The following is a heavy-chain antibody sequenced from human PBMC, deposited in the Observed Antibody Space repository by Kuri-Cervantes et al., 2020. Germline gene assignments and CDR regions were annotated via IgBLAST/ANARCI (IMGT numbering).Heavy chain of an antibody. CDR2: IWYDGSNK. J-gene: IGHJ5*02. CDR3: ARDKAYCIITSCTAVGWFDP. CDR1: GFTFSSYG. V-gene: IGHV3-33*01. Sequence: GESLKISCAASGFTFSSYGMHWVRQAPGKGLEWVAVIWYDGSNKYYADSVKGRFTISRDNSKNTLYLQMNSLRAEDTAVYYCARDKAYCIITSCTAVGWFDPWGQGTLVTVSS. D-gene: IGHD2-2*01.